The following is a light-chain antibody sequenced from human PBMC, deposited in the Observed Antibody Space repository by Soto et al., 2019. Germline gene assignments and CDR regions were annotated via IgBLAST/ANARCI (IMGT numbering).Light chain of an antibody. CDR2: DVS. CDR3: SSYTSSSTYV. V-gene: IGLV2-14*01. CDR1: SSDVGGYNY. Sequence: QSALTQPASVSGSPGQSITISCTGTSSDVGGYNYVSWYQQHPGKAPKLMIYDVSNRPSGVSNRFSGSKSGNTASLIISGLQAEDEADYYCSSYTSSSTYVLGTGTKVTVL. J-gene: IGLJ1*01.